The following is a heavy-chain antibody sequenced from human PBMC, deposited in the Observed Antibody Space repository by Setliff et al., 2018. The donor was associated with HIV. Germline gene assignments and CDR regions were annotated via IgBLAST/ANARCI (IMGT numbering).Heavy chain of an antibody. CDR1: GYSIRRGNY. CDR3: AREQGRSYYDSSGFDY. CDR2: IYHSGTT. J-gene: IGHJ4*02. D-gene: IGHD3-22*01. V-gene: IGHV4-38-2*02. Sequence: SETLSLTCTVSGYSIRRGNYWGWIRQPPGKGLEWIGSIYHSGTTYYNPSLKSRVTISIDTSKSQLSLKLTSVTAADTAVYYCAREQGRSYYDSSGFDYWGQGIPVTVSS.